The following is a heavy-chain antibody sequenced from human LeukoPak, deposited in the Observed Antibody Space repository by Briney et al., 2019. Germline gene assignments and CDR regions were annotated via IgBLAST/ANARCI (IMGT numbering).Heavy chain of an antibody. J-gene: IGHJ4*02. CDR3: ARVRKPEYSTGWYYFDY. CDR1: GFSVTNNY. D-gene: IGHD6-19*01. CDR2: FYVGGAT. V-gene: IGHV3-53*01. Sequence: GGSLRLSCAVSGFSVTNNYMSWVRQAPGKGLEWVSVFYVGGATYYADSVRGRFTISRDNAKNTLYLQMNSLRAEDTAVYYCARVRKPEYSTGWYYFDYWGQGTLVTVSS.